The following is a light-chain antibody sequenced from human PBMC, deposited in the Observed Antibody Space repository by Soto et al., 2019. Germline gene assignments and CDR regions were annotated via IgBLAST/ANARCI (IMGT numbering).Light chain of an antibody. CDR1: SSDVGIYNY. CDR3: CSYAGSRTYV. CDR2: EVS. Sequence: QSALTQPASVSGSPGQSITISCTGTSSDVGIYNYVSWYQQHPGKAPKVIICEVSNRPSGVSNRFSGSKSGNTASLTISGLRAEDEADYYCCSYAGSRTYVLGPGAKVTV. V-gene: IGLV2-14*01. J-gene: IGLJ1*01.